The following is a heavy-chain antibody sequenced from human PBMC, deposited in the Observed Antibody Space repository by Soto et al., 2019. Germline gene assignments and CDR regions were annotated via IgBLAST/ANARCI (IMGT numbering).Heavy chain of an antibody. J-gene: IGHJ4*02. CDR2: ISYDGSNK. CDR3: ARDPENGSGHPPDY. D-gene: IGHD2-15*01. Sequence: GGSLRLSCAASGFTFSSYAMHWVRQAPGKGLEWVACISYDGSNKYYADSVKGRFTISRDNSKNTLYLQMNSLSAEDTAVYYCARDPENGSGHPPDYWGQGTLVTVSS. CDR1: GFTFSSYA. V-gene: IGHV3-30-3*01.